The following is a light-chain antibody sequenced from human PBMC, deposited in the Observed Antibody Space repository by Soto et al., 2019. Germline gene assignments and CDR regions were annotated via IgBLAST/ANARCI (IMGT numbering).Light chain of an antibody. CDR1: SSDVGAYNF. CDR3: SSYARSSTLVV. J-gene: IGLJ2*01. Sequence: QSVLTQPASVSGSPGQSITISCTGTSSDVGAYNFVSWYQQHPGKAPKVMIYDVSNRPSGVSNRFSGSKSGNTASLTISGLQAEDEADYYCSSYARSSTLVVFGGGTKLTVL. CDR2: DVS. V-gene: IGLV2-14*01.